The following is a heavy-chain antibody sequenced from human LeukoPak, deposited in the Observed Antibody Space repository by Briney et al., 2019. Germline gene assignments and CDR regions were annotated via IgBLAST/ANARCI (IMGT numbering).Heavy chain of an antibody. CDR3: ARAVRTYYYDSSGYYGFDY. J-gene: IGHJ4*02. Sequence: SETLSLTCTVSGGSISSYYWSWIRQPPGKGLEWIGYIYYSGSTNYNPSLKSRVTISVDMSKNQFSLKLSSVTAADTAVYYCARAVRTYYYDSSGYYGFDYWGQGTLVTVSS. V-gene: IGHV4-59*01. CDR2: IYYSGST. D-gene: IGHD3-22*01. CDR1: GGSISSYY.